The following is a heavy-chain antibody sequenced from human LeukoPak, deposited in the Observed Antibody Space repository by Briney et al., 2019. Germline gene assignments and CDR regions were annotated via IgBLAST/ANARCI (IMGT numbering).Heavy chain of an antibody. CDR3: ARGPTYYDSSGYPEDY. Sequence: PGGSLRLSCAASGFTFSSYAMHWVRQAPGKGLEWVAVISYDGSNKYYADSVKGRFTISRDNSKNTLYLQMNSLRVEDTAVYYCARGPTYYDSSGYPEDYWGQGTLVTVSS. D-gene: IGHD3-22*01. CDR2: ISYDGSNK. V-gene: IGHV3-30*01. J-gene: IGHJ4*02. CDR1: GFTFSSYA.